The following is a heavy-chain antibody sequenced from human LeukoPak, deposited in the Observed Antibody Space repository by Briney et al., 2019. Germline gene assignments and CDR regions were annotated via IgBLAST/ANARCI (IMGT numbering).Heavy chain of an antibody. Sequence: SETLSLTCTVSGGSISSSSYYWGWIRQPPGKGLEWIGSIYYSGSTYYNPSLKSRVTISVDTSKNQFSLKLSSVTTADTAVYYCARSLSILGPTPYWGQGTLVTVSS. V-gene: IGHV4-39*01. CDR3: ARSLSILGPTPY. J-gene: IGHJ4*02. D-gene: IGHD2-15*01. CDR1: GGSISSSSYY. CDR2: IYYSGST.